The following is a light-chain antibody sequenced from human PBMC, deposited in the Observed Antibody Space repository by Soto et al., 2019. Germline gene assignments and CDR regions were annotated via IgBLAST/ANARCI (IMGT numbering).Light chain of an antibody. CDR1: QDIYKY. CDR3: QKYNRAPRT. V-gene: IGKV1-27*01. J-gene: IGKJ1*01. Sequence: DLQMTQSPSSLSASVGDRVTITCRASQDIYKYLAWFQQKPGKAPKLLIYDASTLQSGVPPRFSGSQSGTDFTLTISGLQPDDVATYYCQKYNRAPRTFGQGTQVEIK. CDR2: DAS.